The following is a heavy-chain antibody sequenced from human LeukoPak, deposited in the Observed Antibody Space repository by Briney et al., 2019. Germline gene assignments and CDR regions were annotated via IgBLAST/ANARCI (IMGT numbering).Heavy chain of an antibody. CDR3: ARRKYSSSWYNAFDI. D-gene: IGHD6-13*01. Sequence: GESLKISCKGSGYNFTNYWIGWARQMPGEGLEWMGIIYPGDSDTRCSPSFQGQVTISADKSASTAYLQWSSLKASDTALYYCARRKYSSSWYNAFDIWGQGTMVTVSS. V-gene: IGHV5-51*01. J-gene: IGHJ3*02. CDR1: GYNFTNYW. CDR2: IYPGDSDT.